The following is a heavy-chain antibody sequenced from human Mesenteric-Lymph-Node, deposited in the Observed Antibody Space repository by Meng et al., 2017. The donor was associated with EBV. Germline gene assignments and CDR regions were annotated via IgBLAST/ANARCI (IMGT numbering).Heavy chain of an antibody. CDR2: IFHAGNT. J-gene: IGHJ5*02. Sequence: QVPRKDSGPGLVKPSGTLSLTCGVSGDSIISTDTWWSWVRQPPGKGLEWIGEIFHAGNTNYNPSLKSQVTMSIDKSKDQLSLKLSSVTAADTAVYFCARIGGKDTAMITRWFDPWGQGTLVTVSS. CDR1: GDSIISTDTW. CDR3: ARIGGKDTAMITRWFDP. V-gene: IGHV4-4*02. D-gene: IGHD5-18*01.